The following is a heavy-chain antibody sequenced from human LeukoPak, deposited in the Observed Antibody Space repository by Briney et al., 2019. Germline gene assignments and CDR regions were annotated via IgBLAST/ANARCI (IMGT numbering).Heavy chain of an antibody. V-gene: IGHV3-23*01. CDR1: GFTFRTYA. J-gene: IGHJ4*02. CDR2: TGSNGVT. D-gene: IGHD3-9*01. CDR3: AKGDPPTYYDILTGQDY. Sequence: QPGGSLRLSCTGSGFTFRTYAFSWVRQAPGKGLEWVSATGSNGVTYYADSVKGRFTISRDNSKNALYLQMNGLRADDTAVYYCAKGDPPTYYDILTGQDYWGQGTLVTVSS.